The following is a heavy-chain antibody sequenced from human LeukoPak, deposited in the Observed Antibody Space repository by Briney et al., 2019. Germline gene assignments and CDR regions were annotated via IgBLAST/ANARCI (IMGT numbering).Heavy chain of an antibody. Sequence: GGSLRLSCAASGFTFSSYEMNWVRQAPGKGLEWISYISASGTITHYADSVEGRFTISRDNAKNSLYLQMNSLRAEDTAVYYCSRDPRVLDYWGQGTLVTVSS. CDR3: SRDPRVLDY. CDR1: GFTFSSYE. CDR2: ISASGTIT. V-gene: IGHV3-48*03. J-gene: IGHJ4*02.